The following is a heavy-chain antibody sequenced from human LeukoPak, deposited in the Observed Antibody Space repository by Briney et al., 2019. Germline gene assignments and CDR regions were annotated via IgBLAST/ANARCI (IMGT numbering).Heavy chain of an antibody. CDR3: ARRGSGGRSFDI. CDR2: ISYSGST. V-gene: IGHV4-61*01. J-gene: IGHJ3*02. CDR1: GGSVSSGSFY. D-gene: IGHD2-15*01. Sequence: KPSETLSLTCTVSGGSVSSGSFYWTWIRQPPGKGLEWIGYISYSGSTNYNPSLKGRVTISVDTSKIQFSLNLNSVTAADTAVYYCARRGSGGRSFDIWGQGTMVTVSS.